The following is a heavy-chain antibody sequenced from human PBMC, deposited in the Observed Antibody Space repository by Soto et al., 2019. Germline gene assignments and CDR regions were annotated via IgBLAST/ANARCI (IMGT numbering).Heavy chain of an antibody. Sequence: QVQLVQSGAEVKKPGSSVKVSCKASGGTFSSYAISWVRQAPGQGLEWMGGIIPIFGTANYAQKFHGRVTSIAHESTRTVYMELSSLGSEDTAVYYCAREGERVEVVAATPQNYYSYYGMDVRGQGPTVTV. CDR2: IIPIFGTA. CDR3: AREGERVEVVAATPQNYYSYYGMDV. D-gene: IGHD2-15*01. CDR1: GGTFSSYA. V-gene: IGHV1-69*01. J-gene: IGHJ6*02.